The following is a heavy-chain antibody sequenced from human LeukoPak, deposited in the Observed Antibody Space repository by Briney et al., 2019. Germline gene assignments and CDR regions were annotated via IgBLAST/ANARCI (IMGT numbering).Heavy chain of an antibody. CDR1: GGTFSSYA. V-gene: IGHV1-69*01. J-gene: IGHJ3*02. Sequence: ASVKVSCKASGGTFSSYAISWVRQAPGQGLEWMGGIIPIFGTANYARKFQGRVTITADESTSTAYMELSSLRSEDTAVYYCARARGPGYCSSTSCYTGNDAFDIWGQGTMVTVSS. CDR2: IIPIFGTA. CDR3: ARARGPGYCSSTSCYTGNDAFDI. D-gene: IGHD2-2*02.